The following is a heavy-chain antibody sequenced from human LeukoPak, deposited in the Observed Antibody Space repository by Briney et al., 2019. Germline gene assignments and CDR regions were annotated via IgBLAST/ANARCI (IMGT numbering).Heavy chain of an antibody. CDR3: ASTTEK. CDR1: GFTFNDHW. D-gene: IGHD4-17*01. V-gene: IGHV3-7*01. J-gene: IGHJ4*02. Sequence: PGGSLRLSCAASGFTFNDHWMRWVRQAPGKGLEWVANIKEDGSEKYYVDSVKGRFTISRDNAKNSLYLQMNSVRVEDTAVYYCASTTEKWGQRTLVTVS. CDR2: IKEDGSEK.